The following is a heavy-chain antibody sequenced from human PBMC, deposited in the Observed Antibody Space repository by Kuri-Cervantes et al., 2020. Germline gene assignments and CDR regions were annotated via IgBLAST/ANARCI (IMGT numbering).Heavy chain of an antibody. D-gene: IGHD2-2*01. J-gene: IGHJ6*02. CDR3: VRDRRSSPGGMDV. Sequence: LSLTCAASGFTFSDYWMHWVRQAPGKGLVWVSHIHADGITTSYADSVRGRFTISRDNAKNAMYLQMYSLRVEDTAVYYCVRDRRSSPGGMDVWGQGTTVTVSS. CDR2: IHADGITT. CDR1: GFTFSDYW. V-gene: IGHV3-74*01.